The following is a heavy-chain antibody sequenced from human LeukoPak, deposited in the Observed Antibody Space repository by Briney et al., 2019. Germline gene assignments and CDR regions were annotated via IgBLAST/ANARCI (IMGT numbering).Heavy chain of an antibody. D-gene: IGHD3-22*01. CDR2: ISAYNGNT. V-gene: IGHV1-18*01. Sequence: SVKVSCKASGYTFTSYGISWVRQAPGQGLEWMGWISAYNGNTNYAQKLQGRVTMTTDTSTSTAYMELRSLRSDDTAVYYCARVLRFYYDSSGYLLGYWGQGTLVTVSS. CDR1: GYTFTSYG. J-gene: IGHJ4*02. CDR3: ARVLRFYYDSSGYLLGY.